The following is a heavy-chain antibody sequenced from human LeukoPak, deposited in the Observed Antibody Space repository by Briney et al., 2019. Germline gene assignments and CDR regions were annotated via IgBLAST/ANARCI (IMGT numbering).Heavy chain of an antibody. D-gene: IGHD3-3*01. J-gene: IGHJ6*02. Sequence: SETLSPTCAVYGGSFSGYYWGWIRQPPGKGLEWIGEINHSGSTNYNPSLKSRVTISVDTSKNQFSLKLSSVTAADTAVYYCARGLLWSGCYPTYYYYGMDVWGQGTTVTVSS. CDR1: GGSFSGYY. CDR2: INHSGST. CDR3: ARGLLWSGCYPTYYYYGMDV. V-gene: IGHV4-34*01.